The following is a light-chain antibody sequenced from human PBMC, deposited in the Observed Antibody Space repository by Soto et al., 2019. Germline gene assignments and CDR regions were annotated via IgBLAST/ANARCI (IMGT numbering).Light chain of an antibody. CDR2: EVT. V-gene: IGLV2-8*01. CDR3: SAFAGNNNLV. Sequence: QSALTQPPSASGSPGQSVTISCTGTSSDVGGYNYVSWYQQHPGKAPKLMISEVTKRPSGVPDRFSGYKSGNTASLTVSGLQAEDGADSYCSAFAGNNNLVFGGGTKLTVL. CDR1: SSDVGGYNY. J-gene: IGLJ2*01.